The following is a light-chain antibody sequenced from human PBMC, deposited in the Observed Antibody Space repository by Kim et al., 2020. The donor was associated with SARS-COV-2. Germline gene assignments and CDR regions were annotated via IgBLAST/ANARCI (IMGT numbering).Light chain of an antibody. V-gene: IGKV1-5*03. J-gene: IGKJ2*01. CDR3: QHYNSVPYT. Sequence: IQMTQSPSTLSAFVGDRVTITCRASQNINTWLAWYQQKPGKAPKLLIYRASTLESGVPSRFSGSGSTTDFILTITDLQPDDFATYYCQHYNSVPYTLGQGTKLEI. CDR1: QNINTW. CDR2: RAS.